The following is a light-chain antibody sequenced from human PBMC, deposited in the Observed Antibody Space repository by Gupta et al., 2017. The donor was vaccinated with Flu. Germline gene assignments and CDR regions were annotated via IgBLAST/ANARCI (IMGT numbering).Light chain of an antibody. CDR2: EAS. CDR3: SSYTSSYTFV. CDR1: SIDVGTYNR. V-gene: IGLV2-18*02. J-gene: IGLJ1*01. Sequence: QSALTQPPSVSGSPGQSVTIPCTGTSIDVGTYNRVSWYQPSPGTAPNLMIYEASNRPSEVPDRFSGSKSSTTSSLTISGLQGEDEADYYCSSYTSSYTFVFGTGTKFTVL.